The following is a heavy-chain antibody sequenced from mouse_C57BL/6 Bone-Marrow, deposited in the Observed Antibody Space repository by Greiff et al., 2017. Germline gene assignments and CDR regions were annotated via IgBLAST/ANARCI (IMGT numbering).Heavy chain of an antibody. V-gene: IGHV1-52*01. CDR2: IDPSDSET. Sequence: QVHVKQPGAELVRPGSSVKLSCKASGYTFTSYWMHWVKQRPIQGLEWIGNIDPSDSETHYNQKFKDKATLTVDKSSSTAYMQLSSLTSEDSAVYYGARRDYGSSLDYWGQGTTLTVSS. J-gene: IGHJ2*01. CDR3: ARRDYGSSLDY. CDR1: GYTFTSYW. D-gene: IGHD1-1*01.